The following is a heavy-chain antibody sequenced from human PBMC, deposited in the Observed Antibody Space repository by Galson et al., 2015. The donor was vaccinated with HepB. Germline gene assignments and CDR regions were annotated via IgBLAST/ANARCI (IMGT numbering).Heavy chain of an antibody. CDR1: GLSISSSGEG. CDR2: IYWDDTK. Sequence: PALVKPTQTLTLTCSLSGLSISSSGEGVGWIRQPPGKALEWLSLIYWDDTKRYRPSLQKRLTITKDTSKNQVVLTMTNMDPVDTGTYYCAKLGNSFFEYWGQGTPVTVSS. J-gene: IGHJ4*02. V-gene: IGHV2-5*02. D-gene: IGHD4-23*01. CDR3: AKLGNSFFEY.